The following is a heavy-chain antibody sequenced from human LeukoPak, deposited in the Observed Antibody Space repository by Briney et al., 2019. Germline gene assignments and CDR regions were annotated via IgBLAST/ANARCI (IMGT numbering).Heavy chain of an antibody. D-gene: IGHD2/OR15-2a*01. J-gene: IGHJ2*01. CDR1: GGSISSSSYN. CDR3: AKESNSSDNWYFDL. V-gene: IGHV4-61*01. CDR2: MYNSGST. Sequence: SETLSLTCTVSGGSISSSSYNWNWIRQPPGKGLEWIGYMYNSGSTNNNPSLKSRVTISVDKSKNQFSLKLSSVTAADTAVYYCAKESNSSDNWYFDLWGRGTLVTVSS.